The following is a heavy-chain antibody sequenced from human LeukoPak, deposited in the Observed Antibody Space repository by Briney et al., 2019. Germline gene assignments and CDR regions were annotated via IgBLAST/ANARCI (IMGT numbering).Heavy chain of an antibody. V-gene: IGHV3-11*04. D-gene: IGHD2-15*01. CDR3: ARVWGYCSGGTCYSIPFDY. CDR1: GFTFSDYY. CDR2: ISSSGSTI. J-gene: IGHJ4*02. Sequence: PGGSLRLSCAASGFTFSDYYMSWIRQAPGKGLEWVSYISSSGSTIYYADSVKGRFTISRDNAKNSLYLQMNSLRAEDTAVYYCARVWGYCSGGTCYSIPFDYWGQGTLVTVSS.